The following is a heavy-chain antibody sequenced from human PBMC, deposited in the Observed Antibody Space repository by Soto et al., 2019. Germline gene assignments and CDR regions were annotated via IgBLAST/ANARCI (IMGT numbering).Heavy chain of an antibody. Sequence: EVQLLESGGGLVQPGGSLRLSCAASGFTFSTYAMSWVRQAPGKGLEWVSTITTSGGNTYYADSVQGRFTISRDNAMNTLELQMSSLRAEDTAVYYCAGRYCTNGVCYTNSYYYPVVWGKVTTVTVSS. CDR2: ITTSGGNT. V-gene: IGHV3-23*01. CDR3: AGRYCTNGVCYTNSYYYPVV. D-gene: IGHD2-8*01. J-gene: IGHJ6*03. CDR1: GFTFSTYA.